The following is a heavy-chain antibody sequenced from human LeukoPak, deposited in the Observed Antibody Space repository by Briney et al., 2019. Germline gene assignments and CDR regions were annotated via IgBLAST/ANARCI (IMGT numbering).Heavy chain of an antibody. CDR2: SSHDGRSN. CDR1: GFRFSVYG. D-gene: IGHD6-13*01. J-gene: IGHJ4*02. V-gene: IGHV3-30*03. CDR3: ARAGRARYSSSWPLNY. Sequence: PGRSLRLSCEDSGFRFSVYGMHWVRQAPGKGLEWVAVSSHDGRSNYYADSLKGRFAISRDNSKNTVSLQISSPKTEDTAVYYCARAGRARYSSSWPLNYWGQGTLVTVSS.